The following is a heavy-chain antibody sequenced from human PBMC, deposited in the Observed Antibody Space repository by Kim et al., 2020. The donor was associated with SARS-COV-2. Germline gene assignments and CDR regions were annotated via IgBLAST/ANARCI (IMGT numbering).Heavy chain of an antibody. CDR3: AKALARDVGWTRYFDS. CDR1: GFTLNDYG. D-gene: IGHD2-15*01. CDR2: IAPSGGNT. Sequence: GGSLRLSCAASGFTLNDYGMNWVRQAPGKGLEWISVIAPSGGNTFYADSVKGRFTISRDISKNTLFLQMNSLRADDTAVYYCAKALARDVGWTRYFDSWGQETRVTVSS. V-gene: IGHV3-23*01. J-gene: IGHJ4*02.